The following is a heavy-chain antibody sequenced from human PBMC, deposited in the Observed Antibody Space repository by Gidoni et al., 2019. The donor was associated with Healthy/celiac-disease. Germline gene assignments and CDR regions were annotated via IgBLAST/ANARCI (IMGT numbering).Heavy chain of an antibody. CDR1: GCTWSSYA. CDR3: AKDQWEPTGAFVDY. D-gene: IGHD1-26*01. J-gene: IGHJ4*02. CDR2: ICGSGGSP. Sequence: EVQLLESGGGLVQPGGSLRLSCPASGCTWSSYAMSWVRQAPGKGLGWVSAICGSGGSPYYADSVKGRFTISSDNSKNTLYLQMNSLRAEDTAVYYCAKDQWEPTGAFVDYWGQGTLVTVSS. V-gene: IGHV3-23*01.